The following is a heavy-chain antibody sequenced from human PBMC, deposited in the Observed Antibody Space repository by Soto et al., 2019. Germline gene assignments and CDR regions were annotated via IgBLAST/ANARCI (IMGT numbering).Heavy chain of an antibody. D-gene: IGHD3-9*01. CDR2: IIPIFGTA. CDR1: GGTFSSYA. V-gene: IGHV1-69*01. Sequence: QVQLVQSGAEVKKPGSSVKVSCKASGGTFSSYAISWVRQAPGQGLEWMGGIIPIFGTANYAQKFQGRVTITADESTSTAYMELSSLRSEDTAVXXXXXXYYDILTGYYQYYFDYWGQGTLVTVSS. CDR3: XXXYYDILTGYYQYYFDY. J-gene: IGHJ4*02.